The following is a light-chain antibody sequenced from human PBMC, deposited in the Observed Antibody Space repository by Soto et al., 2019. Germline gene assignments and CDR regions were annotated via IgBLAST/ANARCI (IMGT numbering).Light chain of an antibody. CDR2: GAS. Sequence: EIVLTQSPGTLSLSPGERATLSCRASQSVSSNYLAWYQQKPGQAPRLLIYGASSRATGIPDRFSGSGSGTDFTLTISRLEPEGFAVYYCQQYGSPITFGQGTRLEIK. J-gene: IGKJ5*01. V-gene: IGKV3-20*01. CDR1: QSVSSNY. CDR3: QQYGSPIT.